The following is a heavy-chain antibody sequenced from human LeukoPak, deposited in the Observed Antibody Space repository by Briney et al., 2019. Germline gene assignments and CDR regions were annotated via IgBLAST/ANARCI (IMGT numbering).Heavy chain of an antibody. CDR2: ISSSSSTI. CDR1: GFTFSSYS. CDR3: ARGWGCTGGSCYYDY. Sequence: GGSLRLSCAASGFTFSSYSLNWVRQAPGKGLEWVSYISSSSSTIYYADSVKGRLTISRDNAENSLFLQMNSLRDEDTAVYYCARGWGCTGGSCYYDYWGQGTLVTVSS. V-gene: IGHV3-48*02. D-gene: IGHD2-15*01. J-gene: IGHJ4*02.